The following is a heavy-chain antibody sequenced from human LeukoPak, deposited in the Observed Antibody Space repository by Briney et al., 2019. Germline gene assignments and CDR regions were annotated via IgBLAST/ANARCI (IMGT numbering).Heavy chain of an antibody. CDR1: GFTFSSFG. CDR3: ARGITGIEVAGYYCDY. Sequence: GGSLRLFCAASGFTFSSFGMNWVRQAPGKGLEWVSSISSSSSYIYYADSMKGRFTISRDNAQNSLYLQMNSLRAEDTAVYYCARGITGIEVAGYYCDYWGQGALVTVSS. CDR2: ISSSSSYI. V-gene: IGHV3-21*01. J-gene: IGHJ4*02. D-gene: IGHD6-19*01.